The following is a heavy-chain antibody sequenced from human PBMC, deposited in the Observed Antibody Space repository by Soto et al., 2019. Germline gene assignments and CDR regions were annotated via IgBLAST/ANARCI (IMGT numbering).Heavy chain of an antibody. V-gene: IGHV4-38-2*01. J-gene: IGHJ4*02. CDR3: ARIGVGIASLAWVY. D-gene: IGHD3-16*01. CDR2: IYHSGST. Sequence: SETLSLTCAVSGYSISSGYYWGWIRQPPGKGLEWIGSIYHSGSTYYNPSLKSRVTISVDTSKNQFSLNLSSVTAADTAVYYCARIGVGIASLAWVYSGQVTLVVLSS. CDR1: GYSISSGYY.